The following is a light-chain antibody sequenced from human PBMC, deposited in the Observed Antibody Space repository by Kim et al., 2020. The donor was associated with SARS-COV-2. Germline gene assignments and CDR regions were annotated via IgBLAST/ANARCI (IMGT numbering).Light chain of an antibody. CDR2: GAS. CDR1: QSISSEC. J-gene: IGKJ2*01. Sequence: PRERATLTCRASQSISSECLAWYQQISGQPPRLLIFGASNRAAGIPDRFSGGGSGTDFTLTITRLEPADSAVYYCQQYTTSPPAYTFGQGTKLEI. CDR3: QQYTTSPPAYT. V-gene: IGKV3-20*01.